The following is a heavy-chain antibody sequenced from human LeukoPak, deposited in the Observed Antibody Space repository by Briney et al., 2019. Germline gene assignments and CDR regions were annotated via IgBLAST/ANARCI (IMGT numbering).Heavy chain of an antibody. V-gene: IGHV3-30*02. CDR1: GFTFSSYG. CDR3: AKVTLTVFHYGSGTSWFDP. Sequence: GGSLRLSCAASGFTFSSYGMHWVRQAPGKGLEWVAFIRYDGSNKYYADSVKGRFTISRDNSKNTLYLQMNSLRAEDTAVYYCAKVTLTVFHYGSGTSWFDPWGQGTLVTVSS. CDR2: IRYDGSNK. D-gene: IGHD3-10*01. J-gene: IGHJ5*02.